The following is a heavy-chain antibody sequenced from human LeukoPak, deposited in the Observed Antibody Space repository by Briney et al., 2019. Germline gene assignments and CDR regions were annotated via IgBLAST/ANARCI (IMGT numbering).Heavy chain of an antibody. CDR1: GYTFTSYG. CDR2: ISTYNGDT. D-gene: IGHD3-16*01. J-gene: IGHJ3*01. CDR3: ATGGNDAFAV. V-gene: IGHV1-18*01. Sequence: ASVKVSCKASGYTFTSYGISWVRQASGQGLEWMGWISTYNGDTNYAQKLQGRVTMTTDTSTNTAYMELRSLRSDDTAVYYCATGGNDAFAVWGQGTLVTVSS.